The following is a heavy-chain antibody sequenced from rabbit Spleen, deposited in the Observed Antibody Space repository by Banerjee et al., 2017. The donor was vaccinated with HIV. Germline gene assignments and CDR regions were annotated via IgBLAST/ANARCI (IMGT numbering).Heavy chain of an antibody. CDR2: IGAGISYTI. J-gene: IGHJ6*01. CDR1: GFDFSSSYY. Sequence: QEQLVESGGGLVQPGASLTLTCKASGFDFSSSYYMCWVRQPPGKGPEWIACIGAGISYTIYYATWAKGRFTISKTSSTTVTLQMTSLTAADTATYFCARDSGTSFSSYGMDLWGQGTLVTVS. CDR3: ARDSGTSFSSYGMDL. V-gene: IGHV1S45*01. D-gene: IGHD8-1*01.